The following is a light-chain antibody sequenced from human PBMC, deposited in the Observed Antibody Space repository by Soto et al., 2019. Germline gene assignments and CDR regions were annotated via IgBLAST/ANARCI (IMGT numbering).Light chain of an antibody. J-gene: IGLJ2*01. Sequence: QSALTQPASVSGSPGQSITISCTGTSSDVGGYNYVSWYQQHPGKVPKLMIYDVSNRPSGVSNRFSGSKSGNTASLTISGLQAEDEADYYCSSYTSSSIVVSGGGTKLTVL. CDR2: DVS. CDR1: SSDVGGYNY. V-gene: IGLV2-14*01. CDR3: SSYTSSSIVV.